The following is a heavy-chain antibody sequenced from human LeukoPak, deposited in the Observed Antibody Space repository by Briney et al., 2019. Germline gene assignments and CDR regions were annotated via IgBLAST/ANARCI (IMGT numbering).Heavy chain of an antibody. CDR3: ARVDAGNYYGHDY. CDR2: ISVYNGNT. D-gene: IGHD1-26*01. Sequence: ASVKVSCKASGYTLRNYDISWVRQAPGQGLEWMGWISVYNGNTNFAQKFQGRVTMTTDTSTSTAYMELRSLRCDDTAVYYCARVDAGNYYGHDYWGQGTLVTVSS. V-gene: IGHV1-18*01. J-gene: IGHJ4*02. CDR1: GYTLRNYD.